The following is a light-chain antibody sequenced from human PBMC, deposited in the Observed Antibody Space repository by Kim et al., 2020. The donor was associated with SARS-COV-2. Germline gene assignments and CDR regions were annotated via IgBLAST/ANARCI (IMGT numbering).Light chain of an antibody. CDR1: SLRTYN. CDR3: NSRDSSGDYVV. Sequence: ALGQTVRITCQGDSLRTYNSSWYQQKPGQAPVLLIYGKNDRPSGIPDRFSGSSSGSTASLTITGAQADDEADYYCNSRDSSGDYVVFGGGTQLTVL. J-gene: IGLJ3*02. V-gene: IGLV3-19*01. CDR2: GKN.